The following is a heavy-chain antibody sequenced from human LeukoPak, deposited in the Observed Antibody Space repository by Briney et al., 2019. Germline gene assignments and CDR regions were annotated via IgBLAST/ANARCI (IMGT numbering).Heavy chain of an antibody. CDR1: GYSFTSYA. D-gene: IGHD3-22*01. CDR2: INAGNGNT. V-gene: IGHV1-3*01. CDR3: ARDYGYYDSSAYYPEFDY. Sequence: GASVKVSCKATGYSFTSYAIHWVRQAPGQRLEWMGWINAGNGNTKYSQKFQGRVTITRDTSASTVYMELSSLRSEDTAVYYCARDYGYYDSSAYYPEFDYWGQGTLVTVSS. J-gene: IGHJ4*02.